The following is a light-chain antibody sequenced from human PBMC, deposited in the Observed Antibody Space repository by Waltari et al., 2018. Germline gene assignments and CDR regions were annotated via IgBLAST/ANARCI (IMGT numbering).Light chain of an antibody. V-gene: IGLV2-14*03. CDR2: AVT. CDR1: SSDVGGYNY. CDR3: SSYTSSNTLG. Sequence: QSALTQPASVSGSPGQSITISCTGTSSDVGGYNYVSWYQQHPGKAPKLMIYAVTNRPSGVSNRFSGSKSGNTASLTISGLQAEDGADYYCSSYTSSNTLGFGTGTKVTVL. J-gene: IGLJ1*01.